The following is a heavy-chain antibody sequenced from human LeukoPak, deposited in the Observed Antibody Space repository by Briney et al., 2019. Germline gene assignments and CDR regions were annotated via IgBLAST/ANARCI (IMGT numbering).Heavy chain of an antibody. CDR2: VNHSGST. CDR1: GGSFSGYY. J-gene: IGHJ6*03. CDR3: ARRDAVAARRGYYYYYYYMDV. Sequence: SETLSLTCAVYGGSFSGYYWSWIRQPPGKGLEWIGEVNHSGSTNYNPSLKSRVTISVDTSKNQFSLKLSSVTAADTAVYYCARRDAVAARRGYYYYYYYMDVWGKGTTVTVSS. V-gene: IGHV4-34*01. D-gene: IGHD6-6*01.